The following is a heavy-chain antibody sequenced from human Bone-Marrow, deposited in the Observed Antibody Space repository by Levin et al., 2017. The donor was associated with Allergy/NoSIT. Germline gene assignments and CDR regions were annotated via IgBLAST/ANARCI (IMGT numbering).Heavy chain of an antibody. CDR3: AKDLSAMIVVVLDY. Sequence: PGGSLRLSCAASGFTFSSYGMHWVRQAPGKGLEWVAVISYDGSNKYYADSVKGRFTISRDNSKNTLYLQMNSLRAEDTAVYYCAKDLSAMIVVVLDYWGQGTLVTVSS. D-gene: IGHD3-22*01. J-gene: IGHJ4*02. CDR1: GFTFSSYG. V-gene: IGHV3-30*18. CDR2: ISYDGSNK.